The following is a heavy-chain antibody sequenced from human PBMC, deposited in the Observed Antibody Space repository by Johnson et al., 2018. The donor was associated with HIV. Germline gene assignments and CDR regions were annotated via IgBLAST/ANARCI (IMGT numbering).Heavy chain of an antibody. CDR1: GFTFSYYS. CDR2: ISYDGSNK. V-gene: IGHV3-30*04. J-gene: IGHJ3*02. CDR3: TTGPMGAFDI. D-gene: IGHD3-16*01. Sequence: QVQLVESGGGVVQPGTSLRLSCAASGFTFSYYSVHWVRQAPGKGLEWVSLISYDGSNKYYADSVKGRFTISRDNAKNSLYLQMNSLKTEDTAVYYCTTGPMGAFDIWGQGTMVTVSS.